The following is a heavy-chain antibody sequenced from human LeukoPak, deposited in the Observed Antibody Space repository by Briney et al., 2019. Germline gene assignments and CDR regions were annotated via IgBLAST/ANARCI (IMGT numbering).Heavy chain of an antibody. CDR2: ISSSGSNT. CDR3: ARAGYYDGSTFDY. D-gene: IGHD3-22*01. Sequence: GGSLRLSCAASGFTFSDNYKTWIRQAPGKGLEWVSYISSSGSNTYYADSVKGRFTISRDNAKKSLYLQMNSLRAEDTAVYYCARAGYYDGSTFDYWGQGTLVTVSS. CDR1: GFTFSDNY. V-gene: IGHV3-11*01. J-gene: IGHJ4*02.